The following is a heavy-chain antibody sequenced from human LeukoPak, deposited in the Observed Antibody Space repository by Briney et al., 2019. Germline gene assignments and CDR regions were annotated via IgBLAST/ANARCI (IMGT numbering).Heavy chain of an antibody. J-gene: IGHJ3*02. CDR3: ARARLRYFDWLDAFDI. CDR1: GYTFTGYY. CDR2: INPNSGGT. D-gene: IGHD3-9*01. V-gene: IGHV1-2*02. Sequence: ASVKVSCKASGYTFTGYYMHWVRQAPGQGLEWMGWINPNSGGTNYAQKFQGRVTMTRDTSISTAYMELSRLRSDDTAVYYCARARLRYFDWLDAFDIWGQGTMVTVSS.